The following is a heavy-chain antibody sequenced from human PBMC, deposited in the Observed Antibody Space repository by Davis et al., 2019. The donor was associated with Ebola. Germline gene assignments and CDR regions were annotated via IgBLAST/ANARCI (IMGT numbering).Heavy chain of an antibody. CDR3: ARDLEYSSSRRGYYYYGMDV. CDR2: IIPILGIA. Sequence: SVKVSCKASGGTFSSYAISWVRQAPGQGLEWMGRIIPILGIANYAQNFQGRVTITADKSTSTAYMELSSLRSEDTAVYYCARDLEYSSSRRGYYYYGMDVWGQGTTVTVSS. CDR1: GGTFSSYA. D-gene: IGHD6-6*01. J-gene: IGHJ6*02. V-gene: IGHV1-69*04.